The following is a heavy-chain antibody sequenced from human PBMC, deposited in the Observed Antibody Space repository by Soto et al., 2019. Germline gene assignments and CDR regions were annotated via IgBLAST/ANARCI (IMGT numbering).Heavy chain of an antibody. CDR2: ISSSSSTI. Sequence: EVQLVESGGGLVQPGGSLRLSCAASGFTFSSYSMNWVRQAPGKGLEWVSYISSSSSTIYYADSVKGRFTISRDNAKNSLYLQMNSLRDEDTAVYYCARDFLTTVTTGYYYGMDVWGQGTTVTVSS. J-gene: IGHJ6*02. CDR1: GFTFSSYS. V-gene: IGHV3-48*02. D-gene: IGHD4-17*01. CDR3: ARDFLTTVTTGYYYGMDV.